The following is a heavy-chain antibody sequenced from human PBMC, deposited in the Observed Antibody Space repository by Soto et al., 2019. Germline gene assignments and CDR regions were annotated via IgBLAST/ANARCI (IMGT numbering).Heavy chain of an antibody. V-gene: IGHV4-59*01. CDR3: ARISGSFYNLRADYYYRYMDV. CDR1: GGFISDYS. J-gene: IGHJ6*03. Sequence: QVQLQESGPGLVRPSETLSLTCSVSGGFISDYSWSWIRQPPGKGLEWIGDISSSGSTKYNPSLKSPVTISRDTSKHQFSLRLTAVTPADTAVYYCARISGSFYNLRADYYYRYMDVWGKGTTVTVSS. D-gene: IGHD3-10*01. CDR2: ISSSGST.